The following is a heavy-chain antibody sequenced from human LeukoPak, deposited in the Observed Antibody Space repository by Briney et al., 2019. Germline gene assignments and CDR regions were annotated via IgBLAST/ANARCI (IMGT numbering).Heavy chain of an antibody. CDR2: ISGDGATT. CDR3: AKDNQRGGFQH. V-gene: IGHV3-43*02. J-gene: IGHJ1*01. D-gene: IGHD3-16*01. Sequence: GGSLRLSYAASGFTFDDNAMYWVRQAPGKGLEWVSLISGDGATTYYADSVKGRFNISRDNSKSSLYLQMNSLRSEDSALYYCAKDNQRGGFQHWGQGTLVTVSS. CDR1: GFTFDDNA.